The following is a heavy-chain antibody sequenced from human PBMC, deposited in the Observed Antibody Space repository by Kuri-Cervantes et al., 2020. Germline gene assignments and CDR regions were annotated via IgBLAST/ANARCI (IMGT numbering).Heavy chain of an antibody. CDR1: GGSISSGSYY. D-gene: IGHD1-26*01. J-gene: IGHJ4*02. CDR3: ATDYSGSYFDY. CDR2: IYTSGST. Sequence: SCTVSGGSISSGSYYWSWIRQPAGKGLEWIGRIYTSGSTNYNPSLKSRVTISVDTSKNQFSLKLSSVTAADTAVYYCATDYSGSYFDYWGQGTLVTVSS. V-gene: IGHV4-61*02.